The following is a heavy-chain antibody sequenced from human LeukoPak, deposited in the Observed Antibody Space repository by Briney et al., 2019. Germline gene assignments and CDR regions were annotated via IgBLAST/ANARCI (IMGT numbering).Heavy chain of an antibody. CDR2: IYYSGST. D-gene: IGHD3-9*01. CDR3: ARPLYYDILTGHHL. Sequence: SETLSLTCTVSGGSISSSSYYWGWIRQPPGKGLEWIGSIYYSGSTYYNPSLKSRVTISVDTSKNQFSLKLSSVTAADTAVYYCARPLYYDILTGHHLWGQGTLVTVSS. V-gene: IGHV4-39*01. CDR1: GGSISSSSYY. J-gene: IGHJ4*02.